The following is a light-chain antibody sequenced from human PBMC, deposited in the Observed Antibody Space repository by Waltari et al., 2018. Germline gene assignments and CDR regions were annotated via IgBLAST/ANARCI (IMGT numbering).Light chain of an antibody. CDR3: GTWDTDLSVV. Sequence: QSVLTQPPSVSAAPGQKVTISCSGTGSNIGNNFVSWYQQLPGTAPKLLIYDNNKRPSGIPDRVSGSKSGTSATLVITGLQTGDEADYYCGTWDTDLSVVFGGGTQLTVL. J-gene: IGLJ2*01. CDR1: GSNIGNNF. CDR2: DNN. V-gene: IGLV1-51*01.